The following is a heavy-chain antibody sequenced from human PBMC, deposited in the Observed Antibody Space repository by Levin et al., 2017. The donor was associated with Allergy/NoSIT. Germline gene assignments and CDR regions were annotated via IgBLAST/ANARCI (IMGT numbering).Heavy chain of an antibody. V-gene: IGHV3-30-3*01. CDR1: GFTFNSYA. Sequence: QAGGSLRLSCAASGFTFNSYAMHWVRQAPGKGLEWVAVISYDGSNEYYADSVKGRFTISRDNSKNTLYLQMNSLRAEDTAVYYCARPKGLGSSGYYNPNFDYWGQGTLVTVSS. CDR3: ARPKGLGSSGYYNPNFDY. D-gene: IGHD3-22*01. CDR2: ISYDGSNE. J-gene: IGHJ4*02.